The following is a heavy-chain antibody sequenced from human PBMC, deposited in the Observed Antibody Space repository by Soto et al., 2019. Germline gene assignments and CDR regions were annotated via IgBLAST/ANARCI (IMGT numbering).Heavy chain of an antibody. Sequence: PSETLSLTCGVYGGSFRNYYWIWVRQPPGKGLEWIGEVNHSGEATYSPSLQSRVKISLDTSNNHFSLKMTSVTAADTAMYFCTRPERFPSSRFHPWGQGPHVTVSS. D-gene: IGHD1-26*01. CDR2: VNHSGEA. J-gene: IGHJ5*02. CDR3: TRPERFPSSRFHP. CDR1: GGSFRNYY. V-gene: IGHV4-34*01.